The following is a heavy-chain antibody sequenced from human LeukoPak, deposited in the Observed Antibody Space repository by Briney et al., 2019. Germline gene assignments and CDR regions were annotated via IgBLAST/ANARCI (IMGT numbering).Heavy chain of an antibody. CDR3: ASGFMGYDRSGYYDDAFDI. D-gene: IGHD3-22*01. V-gene: IGHV1-2*02. CDR1: GYTFTGYY. Sequence: ASVKVSCKASGYTFTGYYMHWVRQAPGQGLEWMGWINPNSGGTNYAQKFQGRVAMTRDTSISTAYMELSRLRSDDTAVYFCASGFMGYDRSGYYDDAFDIWGQGTMVTVSS. J-gene: IGHJ3*02. CDR2: INPNSGGT.